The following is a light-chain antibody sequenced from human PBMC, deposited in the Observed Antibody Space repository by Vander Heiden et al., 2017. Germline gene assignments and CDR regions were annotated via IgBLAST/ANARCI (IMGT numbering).Light chain of an antibody. CDR1: QSVSTSY. J-gene: IGKJ1*01. Sequence: DIVLTQPPGTLSLSPGERATLSCRASQSVSTSYLAWYQQKPGQAPRLLIYGASSRATGIPDRFRGSGSGTDFTLTISRLEPEDFAVYYCQQNGSSPWTFGQGTKVEIK. V-gene: IGKV3-20*01. CDR3: QQNGSSPWT. CDR2: GAS.